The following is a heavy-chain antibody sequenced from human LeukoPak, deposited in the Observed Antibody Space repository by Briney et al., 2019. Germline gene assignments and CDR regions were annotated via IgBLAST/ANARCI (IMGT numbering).Heavy chain of an antibody. CDR1: GFTVSSNY. J-gene: IGHJ4*02. Sequence: PGGSLRLSCGASGFTVSSNYMSWVRQAPGKGLEWVSVIYSGGSGGSTYYADSVKGRFTISRDNSKNTLYLQMNSLRVEDTAVYYCARDDFWSGYYFDYWGQGTLVTVSS. CDR2: IYSGGSGGST. D-gene: IGHD3-3*01. V-gene: IGHV3-66*02. CDR3: ARDDFWSGYYFDY.